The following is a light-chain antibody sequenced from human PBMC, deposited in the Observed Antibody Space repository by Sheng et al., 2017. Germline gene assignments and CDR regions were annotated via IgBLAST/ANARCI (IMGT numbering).Light chain of an antibody. CDR1: QSVSSN. J-gene: IGKJ4*01. CDR2: GAS. V-gene: IGKV3-15*01. Sequence: EIVMTQSPATLSVSPGERATLSCRASQSVSSNLAWYQQKPGQAPRLLIYGASTRATGIPARFSGSGSGTDFTLSISRLDPEDFAVYYCQQYNDWPLTFGGGTKVEIK. CDR3: QQYNDWPLT.